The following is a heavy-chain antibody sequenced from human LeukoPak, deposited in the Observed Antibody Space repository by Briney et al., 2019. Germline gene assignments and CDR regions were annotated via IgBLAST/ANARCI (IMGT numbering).Heavy chain of an antibody. J-gene: IGHJ4*02. CDR2: IKQDGSEK. CDR1: EFTFSRYW. V-gene: IGHV3-7*05. CDR3: ARVFWSATSYYFEH. Sequence: PGGSLRLSCAVSEFTFSRYWMSWVRQAPGQGLDWVATIKQDGSEKYYVDSVEGRFTISRDNSKNSLYLQMDSLRAEYTAVYYCARVFWSATSYYFEHWGQGALVTVSS. D-gene: IGHD3-3*01.